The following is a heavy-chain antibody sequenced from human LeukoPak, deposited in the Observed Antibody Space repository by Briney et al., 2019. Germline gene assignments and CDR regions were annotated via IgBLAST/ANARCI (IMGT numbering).Heavy chain of an antibody. CDR3: GKTTVGYSSGQKPAWPVDY. V-gene: IGHV3-23*01. D-gene: IGHD5-18*01. Sequence: GGSLRLSCEASGFTFWVRQAPGKGLEWVAGIFGSGGSPHYADPVKGRSTISRDNSRNTVYLQINSLRAEDTAVYYCGKTTVGYSSGQKPAWPVDYWGQGTLVTVSS. J-gene: IGHJ4*02. CDR2: IFGSGGSP. CDR1: GFT.